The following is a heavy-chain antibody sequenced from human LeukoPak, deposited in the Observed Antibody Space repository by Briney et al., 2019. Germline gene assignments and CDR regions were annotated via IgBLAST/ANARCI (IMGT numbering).Heavy chain of an antibody. Sequence: TETLSLTCTVSGGSISSYYWSWIRQPPGKGLEWIGYIYYSGSTNYNPSLKSRVTISVDTSKNQFSLKLSSVTAADTAVYYCAGGQLWPDYWGQGTLVTVSS. CDR3: AGGQLWPDY. V-gene: IGHV4-59*01. J-gene: IGHJ4*02. CDR2: IYYSGST. CDR1: GGSISSYY. D-gene: IGHD5-18*01.